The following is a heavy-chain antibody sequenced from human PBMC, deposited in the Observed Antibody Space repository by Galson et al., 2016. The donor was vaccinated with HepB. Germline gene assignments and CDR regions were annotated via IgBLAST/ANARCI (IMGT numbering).Heavy chain of an antibody. CDR1: GGSISNYY. CDR2: VPDSGSA. D-gene: IGHD3-10*01. V-gene: IGHV4-59*12. J-gene: IGHJ6*02. Sequence: ETLSLTCTVSGGSISNYYWSWIRQPPGKRLEWIGYVPDSGSANYNPSLKSRVSTSVDTSKNQFSLKLTSVTGAGTAVYYCARETIQFRGKVRLSLHGMDVWGQGTTVTVSS. CDR3: ARETIQFRGKVRLSLHGMDV.